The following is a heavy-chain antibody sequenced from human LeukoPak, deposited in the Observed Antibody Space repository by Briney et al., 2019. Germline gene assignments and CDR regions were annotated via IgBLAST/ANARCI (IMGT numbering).Heavy chain of an antibody. J-gene: IGHJ6*03. CDR3: AKGADSITMVRGVIIRDYYYYMDV. D-gene: IGHD3-10*01. V-gene: IGHV3-23*01. CDR1: GFTFSSYG. Sequence: AGGSLRLSCAASGFTFSSYGMSWVRQAPGKGLEWVSAISGSGGSTYYADSVKGRFTISRDNSKNTLYLQMNSLRAEDTAVYYCAKGADSITMVRGVIIRDYYYYMDVWGKGTTVTISS. CDR2: ISGSGGST.